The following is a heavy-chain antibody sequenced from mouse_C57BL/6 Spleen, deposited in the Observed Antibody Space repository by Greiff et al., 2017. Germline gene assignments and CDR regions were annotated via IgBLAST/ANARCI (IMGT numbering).Heavy chain of an antibody. V-gene: IGHV1-62-2*01. CDR3: ARHEGGGYDAGWYFYV. D-gene: IGHD2-2*01. J-gene: IGHJ1*03. Sequence: VQLQQSGAELVKPGASVTLSCKASGYTFTEYTIHWVKQRSGQGLVWIGWFYPGSGSIKYNEKFKDKDTLTADKSYSTVYMELSRLTSVDSAVYFCARHEGGGYDAGWYFYVWGTGTTVTVSS. CDR2: FYPGSGSI. CDR1: GYTFTEYT.